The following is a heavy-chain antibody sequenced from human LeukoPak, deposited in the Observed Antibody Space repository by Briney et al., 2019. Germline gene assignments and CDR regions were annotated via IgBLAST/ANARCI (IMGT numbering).Heavy chain of an antibody. Sequence: AASVKVSCRSSGYAFTSYGISWVRQAPGQGLEWMGWISAYNGNTNYAQKLQGRVTMTTDTSTSTAYMELRSLRSDDTAVYYCATFALPPASYYSSGYYFYYGMDVWGQGTTVTVSS. CDR1: GYAFTSYG. J-gene: IGHJ6*02. V-gene: IGHV1-18*01. D-gene: IGHD3-22*01. CDR3: ATFALPPASYYSSGYYFYYGMDV. CDR2: ISAYNGNT.